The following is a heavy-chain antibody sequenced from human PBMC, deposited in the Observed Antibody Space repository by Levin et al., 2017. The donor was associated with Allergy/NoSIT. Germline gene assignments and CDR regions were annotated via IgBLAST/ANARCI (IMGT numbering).Heavy chain of an antibody. Sequence: KSSETLSLTCTVSGGSISNYYWSWIRQPPGKGLEWIGYMFYSGSANYSPSLKSRVTMSVDTSKNVFSLKLTSVTAADTAVYYCARGGAPRPGYWGQGTLVTVSS. CDR2: MFYSGSA. CDR3: ARGGAPRPGY. D-gene: IGHD6-6*01. J-gene: IGHJ4*02. CDR1: GGSISNYY. V-gene: IGHV4-59*01.